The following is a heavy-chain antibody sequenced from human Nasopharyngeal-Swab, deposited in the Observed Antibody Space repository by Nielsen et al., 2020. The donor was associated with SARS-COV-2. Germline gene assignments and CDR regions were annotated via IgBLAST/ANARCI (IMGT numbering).Heavy chain of an antibody. D-gene: IGHD2-15*01. CDR1: GGPISSSSYY. J-gene: IGHJ4*02. CDR2: IYYSGST. CDR3: ARDLDCSGGSCYSGLL. V-gene: IGHV4-39*07. Sequence: SETLSLTCTVSGGPISSSSYYWGWIRQPPGKGLEWIGSIYYSGSTYYNPSLKSRVTISVDTSKNQFSLKLSSVTAADTAVYYCARDLDCSGGSCYSGLLWGQGTLVTVSS.